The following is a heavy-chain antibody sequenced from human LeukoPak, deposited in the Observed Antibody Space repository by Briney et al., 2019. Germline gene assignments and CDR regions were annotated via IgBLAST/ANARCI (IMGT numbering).Heavy chain of an antibody. Sequence: GGSLRLSCAASGFTFSTYEMNWVRQAPGKGLEWVSYIRSSGSTIYYADSVKGRFTISRDNAKNSLYLQMNSLRAEDTAVYYCARGPLHVVVPAATWFDPWGQGILVTVSS. D-gene: IGHD2-2*01. J-gene: IGHJ5*02. V-gene: IGHV3-48*03. CDR2: IRSSGSTI. CDR1: GFTFSTYE. CDR3: ARGPLHVVVPAATWFDP.